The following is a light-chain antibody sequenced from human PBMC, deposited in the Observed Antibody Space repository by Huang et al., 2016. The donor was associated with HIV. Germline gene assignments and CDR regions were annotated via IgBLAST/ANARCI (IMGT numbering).Light chain of an antibody. CDR2: GAS. CDR1: QAISYY. Sequence: DIQMTQSPSFMSASVGDRVTITCRASQAISYYLAWYQQKPGKTPKLLISGASTLESEHPSRFSGGGSGTDFRLTLSELQPEDVATYYCQQYSIPPYAFGQGTKL. V-gene: IGKV1-27*01. J-gene: IGKJ2*01. CDR3: QQYSIPPYA.